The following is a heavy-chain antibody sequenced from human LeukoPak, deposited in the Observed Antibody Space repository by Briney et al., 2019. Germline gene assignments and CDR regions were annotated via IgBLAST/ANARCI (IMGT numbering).Heavy chain of an antibody. J-gene: IGHJ1*01. CDR2: INSDGTNS. V-gene: IGHV3-74*01. CDR3: AREEGITIFGVVIGAEYFQH. D-gene: IGHD3-3*01. Sequence: PGGSLRLSCTDSGSTFSITWMHWVRQAPGKGLVWVSLINSDGTNSTYGDSVKGRFTISRDNSKNTLYLQMNSLRAEDTAVYYCAREEGITIFGVVIGAEYFQHWGQGTLVTVSS. CDR1: GSTFSITW.